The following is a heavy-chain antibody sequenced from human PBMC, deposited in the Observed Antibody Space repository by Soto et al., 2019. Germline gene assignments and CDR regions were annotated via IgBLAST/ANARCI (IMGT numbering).Heavy chain of an antibody. CDR2: ISDDGSYK. CDR1: GIAFRNYG. D-gene: IGHD3-9*01. CDR3: AKDRGQVRRYFGDVTDV. Sequence: QVQLVESGGGVVQPGRSLRLSCAASGIAFRNYGMHWVRQAPGRGLEWVAVISDDGSYKNTADSVKGRFTISRDNSKNTLYLQMNSLSAEDTGVYYCAKDRGQVRRYFGDVTDVWGQGTTVTVSS. V-gene: IGHV3-30*18. J-gene: IGHJ6*02.